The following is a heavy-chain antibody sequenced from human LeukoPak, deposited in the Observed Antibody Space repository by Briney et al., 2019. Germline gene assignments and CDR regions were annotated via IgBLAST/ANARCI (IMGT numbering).Heavy chain of an antibody. V-gene: IGHV4-4*07. J-gene: IGHJ3*02. CDR1: GGSISSYY. CDR2: IYTTGST. Sequence: PSETLSLTCTVSGGSISSYYWTWIRQPAGKGLEWIGRIYTTGSTNYNPSLNSRVTMSVDTSKNQFSLRLNSVTAADTAVYYCAREDQGNAFDIWGQGTMVTVSS. D-gene: IGHD2-2*01. CDR3: AREDQGNAFDI.